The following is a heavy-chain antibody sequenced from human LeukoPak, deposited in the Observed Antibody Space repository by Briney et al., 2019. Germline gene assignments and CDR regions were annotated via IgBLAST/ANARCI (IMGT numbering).Heavy chain of an antibody. CDR1: GYPFIGYY. D-gene: IGHD3-22*01. V-gene: IGHV1-2*02. CDR2: INPNSGGT. Sequence: ASVKVSCKASGYPFIGYYMHWVRQAPGQGLEWMGWINPNSGGTNYAQKFQGRVTMTRDTSISTAYMELSRLRSDDTAVYYCAKDRAYDSSGYNAFDIWGQGTMVTVSS. CDR3: AKDRAYDSSGYNAFDI. J-gene: IGHJ3*02.